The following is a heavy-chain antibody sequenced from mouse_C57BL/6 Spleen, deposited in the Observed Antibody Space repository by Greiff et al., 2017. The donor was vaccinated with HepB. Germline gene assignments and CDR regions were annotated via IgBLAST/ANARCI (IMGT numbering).Heavy chain of an antibody. Sequence: QVQLKQSGAELARPGASVKLSCKASGYTFTSYGISWVKQRTGQGLEWIGEIYPRSGNTYYNEKFKGKATLTADKSSSTAYMELRSLTSEDSAVYFCAREDGNYDWYFDVWGTGTTVTVSS. CDR3: AREDGNYDWYFDV. J-gene: IGHJ1*03. D-gene: IGHD2-1*01. CDR1: GYTFTSYG. CDR2: IYPRSGNT. V-gene: IGHV1-81*01.